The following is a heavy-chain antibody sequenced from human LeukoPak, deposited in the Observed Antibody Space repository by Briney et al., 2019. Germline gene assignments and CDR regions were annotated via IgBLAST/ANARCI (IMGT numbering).Heavy chain of an antibody. CDR2: IIPIFGTA. CDR1: GGTFSSYA. V-gene: IGHV1-69*05. D-gene: IGHD4/OR15-4a*01. CDR3: ATNGPRAYYFDY. J-gene: IGHJ4*02. Sequence: GSSVKVSCKASGGTFSSYAISWVRQAPGQGLEWMGGIIPIFGTANYAQKFQGRVTITTDESTSTAYMELSSLRSEDTAVYYCATNGPRAYYFDYWGQGTLVTVSS.